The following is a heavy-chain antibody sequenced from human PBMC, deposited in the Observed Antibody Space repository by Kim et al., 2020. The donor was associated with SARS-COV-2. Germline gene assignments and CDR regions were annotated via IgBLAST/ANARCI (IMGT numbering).Heavy chain of an antibody. V-gene: IGHV4-31*03. Sequence: SQTLSLTCTVSGGSISSGGYYWSWVRQYPGKGLEWIGYIYHSGSTYYNPSLKSRLTISVDTSENQFSLNLTSVTAADTAIYYCARDFSGYGHFDIWGPGTMVTVSS. CDR1: GGSISSGGYY. J-gene: IGHJ3*02. D-gene: IGHD5-12*01. CDR2: IYHSGST. CDR3: ARDFSGYGHFDI.